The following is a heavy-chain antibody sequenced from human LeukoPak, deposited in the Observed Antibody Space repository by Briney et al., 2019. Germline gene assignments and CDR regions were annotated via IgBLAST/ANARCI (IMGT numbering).Heavy chain of an antibody. CDR3: ARAAGGTSRDY. D-gene: IGHD1-26*01. CDR1: GFTFISYW. J-gene: IGHJ4*02. Sequence: PGGSLRLSCAVSGFTFISYWMSSVRQAPGKGLEWLANINEDGSGRFYVYSVKGRLTISRDNAKNSLFLQMNSLRAEDTAVYYCARAAGGTSRDYWGQGTLVTVSS. V-gene: IGHV3-7*01. CDR2: INEDGSGR.